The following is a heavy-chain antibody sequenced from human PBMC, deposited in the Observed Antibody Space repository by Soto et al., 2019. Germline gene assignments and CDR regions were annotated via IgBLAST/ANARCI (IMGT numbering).Heavy chain of an antibody. CDR2: ISYDGSNK. CDR3: ARASYDFWSGYWSPIDY. V-gene: IGHV3-30-3*01. D-gene: IGHD3-3*01. CDR1: GFTFSSYA. Sequence: QVQLVESGGGVVQPGRSLRLSCAASGFTFSSYAMHWVRQAPGKGLEWVAVISYDGSNKYYADSVKGRFTISRDNSKNXXDLQMNSLRAEDTAVYYCARASYDFWSGYWSPIDYWGQGTLVTVSS. J-gene: IGHJ4*02.